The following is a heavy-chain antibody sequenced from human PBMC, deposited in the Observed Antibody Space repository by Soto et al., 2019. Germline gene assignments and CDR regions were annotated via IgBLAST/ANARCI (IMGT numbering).Heavy chain of an antibody. Sequence: QVHLVQSETEVKEPGASVKVSCKTSASTFTGYTINWVRQAPGQGLEWMGWISSLNGNTDYARKFQGRLTMTTNTSATTAYMEFKNLRSDDTAVYFCARGTVTSGRWFGPWGQGTLVTVSS. D-gene: IGHD4-17*01. CDR2: ISSLNGNT. J-gene: IGHJ5*02. V-gene: IGHV1-18*04. CDR1: ASTFTGYT. CDR3: ARGTVTSGRWFGP.